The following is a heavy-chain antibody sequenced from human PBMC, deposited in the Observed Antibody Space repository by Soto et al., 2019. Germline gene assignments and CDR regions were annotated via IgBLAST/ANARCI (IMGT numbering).Heavy chain of an antibody. D-gene: IGHD3-3*01. V-gene: IGHV4-39*01. CDR2: MACTTTA. Sequence: SETLSLTCTVSGGSTRSNVYYWGWVRQPPGKGLEWIGSMACTTTAYYNPSLRSRALISVDTSKNQFSLRLSSVTAADTAIYYCVRHGRDGVTIYGVAAYNFVNWGQGTLVTVSS. CDR3: VRHGRDGVTIYGVAAYNFVN. J-gene: IGHJ4*02. CDR1: GGSTRSNVYY.